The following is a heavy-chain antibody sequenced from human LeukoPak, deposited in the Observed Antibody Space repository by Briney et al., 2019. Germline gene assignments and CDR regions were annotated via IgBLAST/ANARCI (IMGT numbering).Heavy chain of an antibody. D-gene: IGHD3-16*01. V-gene: IGHV3-48*01. J-gene: IGHJ4*02. CDR3: ARSGAFDAHNS. Sequence: PGGSLRLSCAASGFTFNTYSINWARQAPGKGLEWISYISSSSSTIYYADSVKGRFTVSRDNAKNSLYLQMNSLRAEDTAVYYCARSGAFDAHNSWGQGTLVTVSS. CDR1: GFTFNTYS. CDR2: ISSSSSTI.